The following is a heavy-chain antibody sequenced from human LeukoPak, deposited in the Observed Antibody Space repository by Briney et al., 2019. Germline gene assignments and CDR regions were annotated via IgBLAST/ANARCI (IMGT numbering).Heavy chain of an antibody. V-gene: IGHV1-46*01. Sequence: ASLKDSCKASGYTFTSDYMRSVRQAPGQGLEWMGIINPSVGRTSTAQTFQGRVTMTRDMSTRTGYMEMSSLRSEDTPLYYCASATKPDGYIPYYVDCWGQGSLVTVCS. J-gene: IGHJ4*02. CDR2: INPSVGRT. CDR1: GYTFTSDY. CDR3: ASATKPDGYIPYYVDC. D-gene: IGHD5-24*01.